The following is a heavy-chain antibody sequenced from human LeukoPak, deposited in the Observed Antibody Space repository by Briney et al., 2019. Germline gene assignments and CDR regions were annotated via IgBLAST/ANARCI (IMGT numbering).Heavy chain of an antibody. J-gene: IGHJ3*02. CDR2: IYYSGST. V-gene: IGHV4-59*01. CDR1: GGSISSYY. Sequence: PSETLSLTCTVSGGSISSYYWSWIRQPPGKGLEWIGYIYYSGSTNYNPSLKSRVTISVDTSKNQFSLKLSSVTAADTAVYYCARVTVTHDAFDIWGQGTMVTVSS. CDR3: ARVTVTHDAFDI. D-gene: IGHD4-17*01.